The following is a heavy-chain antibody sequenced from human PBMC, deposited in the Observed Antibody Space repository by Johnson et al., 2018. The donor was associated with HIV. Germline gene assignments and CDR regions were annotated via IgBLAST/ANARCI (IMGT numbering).Heavy chain of an antibody. CDR2: IKQDGSEK. V-gene: IGHV3-7*03. CDR3: AKRFGYDNRGDQFDF. J-gene: IGHJ3*01. Sequence: VQLVESGGGLVQPGGSLRLSCAASGFTFSSYWMNWVRQAPRKGLEWVASIKQDGSEKYYVDSVKGRFTISRDNSNNTLYLQMNSLRAEDTAVYYCAKRFGYDNRGDQFDFWGQGAMVTVSS. D-gene: IGHD3-22*01. CDR1: GFTFSSYW.